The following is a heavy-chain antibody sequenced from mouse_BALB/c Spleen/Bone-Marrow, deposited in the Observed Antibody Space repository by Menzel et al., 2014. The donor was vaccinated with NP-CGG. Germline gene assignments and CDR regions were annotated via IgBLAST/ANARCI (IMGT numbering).Heavy chain of an antibody. D-gene: IGHD2-14*01. CDR1: GFSLTSYG. V-gene: IGHV2-2*02. J-gene: IGHJ4*01. CDR3: ARNGGAYYRYYYAMDY. Sequence: VQLQESGPGLVQPSQSLSITCTVSGFSLTSYGVHWVRQSPGKGLEWLGVIWSGGSTDYNAAFISRLSISKDNSKSQVFSKMNGLQANDTAIYYCARNGGAYYRYYYAMDYWGQGTSVTVSS. CDR2: IWSGGST.